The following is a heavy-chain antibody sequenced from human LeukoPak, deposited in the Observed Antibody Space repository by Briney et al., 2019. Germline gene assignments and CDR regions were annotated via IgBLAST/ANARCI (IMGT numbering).Heavy chain of an antibody. CDR3: ARPLGLLWFGELLFTAPLSGTPDY. CDR2: ISSSGSTI. CDR1: GFTFSDYY. V-gene: IGHV3-11*01. J-gene: IGHJ4*02. D-gene: IGHD3-10*01. Sequence: GGSLRLSCAASGFTFSDYYMSWIRQAPGKGLEWVSYISSSGSTIYYADSVKGRFTISRDNAKNSLYLQMNSLRAEDTAVYYCARPLGLLWFGELLFTAPLSGTPDYWGQGPLVTVSS.